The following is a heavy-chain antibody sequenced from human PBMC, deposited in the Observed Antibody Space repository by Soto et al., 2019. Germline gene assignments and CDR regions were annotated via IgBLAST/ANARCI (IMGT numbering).Heavy chain of an antibody. V-gene: IGHV3-21*01. J-gene: IGHJ5*02. Sequence: GGSLILSCAASGFIFSTYTMNWVRQAPGKGLEWVSSISSRRNIYYADSVKGRFTISRDNAKNSLFLQMNSLGAEDAAVYYCARGLSDYSNYPWGQGTLVTVSS. CDR3: ARGLSDYSNYP. CDR1: GFIFSTYT. D-gene: IGHD4-4*01. CDR2: ISSRRNI.